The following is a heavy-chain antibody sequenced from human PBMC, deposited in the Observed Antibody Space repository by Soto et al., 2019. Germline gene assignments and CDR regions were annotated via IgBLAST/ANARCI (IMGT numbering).Heavy chain of an antibody. J-gene: IGHJ4*02. CDR2: IYYSGST. CDR1: GGSISTYY. V-gene: IGHV4-59*12. D-gene: IGHD1-26*01. CDR3: ARGRPWELYDY. Sequence: ASETLSLPCTVSGGSISTYYWSWVRQPPGKGLEWVGYIYYSGSTNYNPSLKSRVTISVDTSNNQFSLKLSSMTAADTAVYYCARGRPWELYDYWGQGTLVTVSS.